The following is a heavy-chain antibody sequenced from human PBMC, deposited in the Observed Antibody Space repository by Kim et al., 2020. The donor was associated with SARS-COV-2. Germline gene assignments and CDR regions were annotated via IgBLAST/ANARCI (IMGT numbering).Heavy chain of an antibody. Sequence: SETLSLTCAVYGGSFSGYYWSWVRQPPGKGLEWIWEINHSGSTNYNPSLKSRVTISVDTSKNQFSLKLSSVTAADTAVYYCARGGIVGAQSWGQGTLVTVSS. CDR2: INHSGST. CDR1: GGSFSGYY. V-gene: IGHV4-34*01. CDR3: ARGGIVGAQS. D-gene: IGHD1-26*01. J-gene: IGHJ5*02.